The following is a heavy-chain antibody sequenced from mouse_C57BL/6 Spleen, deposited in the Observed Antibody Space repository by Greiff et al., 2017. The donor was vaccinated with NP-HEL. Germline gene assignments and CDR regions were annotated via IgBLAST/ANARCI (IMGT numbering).Heavy chain of an antibody. Sequence: EVQLVESGGGLVKPGGSLKLSCAASGFTFSDYGMHWVRQAPEKGLEWVAYISSGSSTIYYADTVKGRFTISRDNANNTLFLQMTRLRSEDTAMYYCARQRTIVALDYWGQGTTLTVSS. J-gene: IGHJ2*01. V-gene: IGHV5-17*01. D-gene: IGHD2-5*01. CDR3: ARQRTIVALDY. CDR1: GFTFSDYG. CDR2: ISSGSSTI.